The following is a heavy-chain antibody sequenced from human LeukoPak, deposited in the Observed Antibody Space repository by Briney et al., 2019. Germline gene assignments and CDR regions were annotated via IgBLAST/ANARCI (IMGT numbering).Heavy chain of an antibody. Sequence: PGGSLRLSCAASGFTFSSYAMSWVRQAPGKGLEWVSAISGSGGSTYYADSVKGRFTISRDNSKNTLYLQMNSLRAEDTAVYYCAKDSSFWSGPNNWFDPWGQGTLVTVSS. CDR2: ISGSGGST. J-gene: IGHJ5*02. CDR1: GFTFSSYA. V-gene: IGHV3-23*01. CDR3: AKDSSFWSGPNNWFDP. D-gene: IGHD3-3*01.